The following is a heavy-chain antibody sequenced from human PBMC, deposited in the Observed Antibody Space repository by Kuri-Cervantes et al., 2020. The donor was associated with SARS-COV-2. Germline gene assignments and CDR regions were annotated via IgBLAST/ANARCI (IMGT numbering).Heavy chain of an antibody. CDR1: GGSISSGSYY. J-gene: IGHJ4*02. CDR2: IYTSGST. CDR3: ARGGRTRNSYYFDY. Sequence: SETLSLTCTVSGGSISSGSYYWSWIRQPAGKGLEWIGRIYTSGSTNYNPSFKSRVTISVDTSKNQFSLKLSSVTAADTAVYYCARGGRTRNSYYFDYWGQGTLVTVSS. D-gene: IGHD3-10*01. V-gene: IGHV4-61*02.